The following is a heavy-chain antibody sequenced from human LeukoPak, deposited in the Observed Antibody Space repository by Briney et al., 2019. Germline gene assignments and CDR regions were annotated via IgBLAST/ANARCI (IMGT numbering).Heavy chain of an antibody. J-gene: IGHJ4*02. V-gene: IGHV4-61*02. CDR1: GGSISSGSYY. D-gene: IGHD3-3*01. Sequence: TLSLTCTVSGGSISSGSYYWSWIRQPAGKGLEWIGRIYTSGSTNYNPSLKSRVTISVDTSKNQFSLKLSSVTAADTAVYYCARGPVLRFLEWSPGAYFDYWGQGTLVTVSS. CDR2: IYTSGST. CDR3: ARGPVLRFLEWSPGAYFDY.